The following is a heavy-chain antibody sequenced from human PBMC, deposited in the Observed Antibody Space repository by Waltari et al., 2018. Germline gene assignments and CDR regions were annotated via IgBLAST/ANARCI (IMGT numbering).Heavy chain of an antibody. V-gene: IGHV1-24*01. CDR1: GYTLTDFS. J-gene: IGHJ3*02. Sequence: QVQLVPSGAEVKKPGASAKVSCKVSGYTLTDFSIHWVRQTPGKGFEWMGGFDPEDGETIYEQKFQGRVTMTEDTSTDTAYMELSSLRSEDTAVYYCAVAVAGTGNDAFDIWGQGTMVTVSS. CDR3: AVAVAGTGNDAFDI. D-gene: IGHD6-19*01. CDR2: FDPEDGET.